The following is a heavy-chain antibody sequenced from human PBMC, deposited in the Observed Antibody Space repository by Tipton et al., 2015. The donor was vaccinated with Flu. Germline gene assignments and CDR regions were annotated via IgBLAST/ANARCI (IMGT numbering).Heavy chain of an antibody. V-gene: IGHV3-33*01. CDR1: GFTFNSHG. CDR2: IWYDGSHK. Sequence: SLRLSCAASGFTFNSHGMHWVRQAPGKGLEWVAVIWYDGSHKYYADSVRGRFTISRDNANNTLYLQMNSLTAEDTAAYYCARDENYGDYAIDYWGEGTLLTVSS. CDR3: ARDENYGDYAIDY. J-gene: IGHJ4*02. D-gene: IGHD4-17*01.